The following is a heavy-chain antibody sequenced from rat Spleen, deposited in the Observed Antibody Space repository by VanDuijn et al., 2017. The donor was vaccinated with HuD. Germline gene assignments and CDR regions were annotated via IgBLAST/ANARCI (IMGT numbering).Heavy chain of an antibody. Sequence: EVKLVESGGGLVQPGRSFKLSCAASGFNFNDYWMGWVRQAPGKGLEWVATISYDGSHTYYRDSVKGRFSISRDNARSTLSLQMDSLRSEDTATYYCARAPSFDYWGQGVMVTVSS. V-gene: IGHV5-29*01. CDR3: ARAPSFDY. J-gene: IGHJ2*01. CDR2: ISYDGSHT. CDR1: GFNFNDYW.